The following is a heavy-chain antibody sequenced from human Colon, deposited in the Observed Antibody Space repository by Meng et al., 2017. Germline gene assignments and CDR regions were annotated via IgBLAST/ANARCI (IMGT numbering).Heavy chain of an antibody. D-gene: IGHD6-13*01. CDR1: GGSFSGYY. CDR2: INHSGST. CDR3: ARGASSSSWYASYYYYGLDV. V-gene: IGHV4-34*01. Sequence: SETLSLTCAVYGGSFSGYYCSWIRQPPGKGLEWMGEINHSGSTNYNPSLNSRVTISVDTSKNQFSLQLSSVTAADTAVYYCARGASSSSWYASYYYYGLDVWGQGAMVTVSS. J-gene: IGHJ6*02.